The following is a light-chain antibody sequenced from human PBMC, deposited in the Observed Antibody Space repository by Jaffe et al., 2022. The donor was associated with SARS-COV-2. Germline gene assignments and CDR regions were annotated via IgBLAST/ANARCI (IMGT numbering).Light chain of an antibody. V-gene: IGLV2-23*01. J-gene: IGLJ3*02. CDR1: SSDIGSYNL. CDR2: EAS. Sequence: QSALTQPASVSGSPGQSITISCTGTSSDIGSYNLVSWYQQHPGKVPKIMVYEASKRPSGVSNRFSGSKSGNTASLTISGLQAEDESDYYCCSYAGSSTWVFGGGTRVTVL. CDR3: CSYAGSSTWV.